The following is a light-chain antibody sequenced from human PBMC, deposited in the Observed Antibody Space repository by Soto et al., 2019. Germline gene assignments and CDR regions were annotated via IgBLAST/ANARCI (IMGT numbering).Light chain of an antibody. CDR2: ATS. Sequence: VLTQSPGTLSLSPGEGATLSCRASQSISSTYLAWYQQKPGQAPRLLIYATSTRATGIPDRFSGSGSRTDFTLTISRLEPEDFAVYYCQQYGSFTFGPGTKVDFK. J-gene: IGKJ3*01. CDR3: QQYGSFT. CDR1: QSISSTY. V-gene: IGKV3-20*01.